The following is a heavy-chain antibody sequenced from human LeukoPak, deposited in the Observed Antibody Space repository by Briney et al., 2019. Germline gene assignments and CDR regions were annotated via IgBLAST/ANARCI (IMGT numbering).Heavy chain of an antibody. CDR1: GFTVSGKY. CDR2: IYSGGST. Sequence: GGSLRLSCAASGFTVSGKYMNWVRQAPGKGLEWVSVIYSGGSTYYADSVKGRFTISRDNSKNTLYLQMNSLRAEGTAVYYCARGSTPYSGSYIDYWGQGTLVTVSS. CDR3: ARGSTPYSGSYIDY. V-gene: IGHV3-53*01. D-gene: IGHD1-26*01. J-gene: IGHJ4*02.